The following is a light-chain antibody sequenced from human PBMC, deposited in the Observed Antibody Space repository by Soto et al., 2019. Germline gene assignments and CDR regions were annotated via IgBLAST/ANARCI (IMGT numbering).Light chain of an antibody. CDR3: CSYAGSNTPV. CDR2: EVS. J-gene: IGLJ1*01. Sequence: QSVLTQPASVSGSPGQSITISCTGASSDVGSYNLVSWYQQYTGKAPKLMIYEVSQRPSGVPYRFSGYKSGNTASLTISGLQAEDEADYYCCSYAGSNTPVFGTGPKVTVL. V-gene: IGLV2-23*02. CDR1: SSDVGSYNL.